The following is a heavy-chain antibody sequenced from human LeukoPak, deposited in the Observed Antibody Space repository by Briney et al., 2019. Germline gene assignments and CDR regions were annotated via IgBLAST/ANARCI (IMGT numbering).Heavy chain of an antibody. V-gene: IGHV1-46*01. CDR2: INPVGGGT. CDR1: GYTFTDHY. CDR3: ARGDFWSGSDY. D-gene: IGHD3-3*01. Sequence: ASVKVSCKASGYTFTDHYMHWVRQAPGQGLEWMGIINPVGGGTTYAQHFQGRVTMTRDTSTSTVYMELRSLRSEDTAVYYCARGDFWSGSDYWGQGTLVTVSS. J-gene: IGHJ4*02.